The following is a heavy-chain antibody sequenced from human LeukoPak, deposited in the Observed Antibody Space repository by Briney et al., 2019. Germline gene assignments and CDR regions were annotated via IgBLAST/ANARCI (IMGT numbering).Heavy chain of an antibody. CDR2: FDPEDGET. D-gene: IGHD3-10*01. Sequence: ASVTVSCKVSGYTLTELSMHWVRQAPGKGLEWMGGFDPEDGETIYAQKFQGRVTMTEDTSTDTAYMELSSLRSEDTAAYYCASLNYYGSGSYYNYWFDPWGQGTLVTVSS. CDR1: GYTLTELS. CDR3: ASLNYYGSGSYYNYWFDP. V-gene: IGHV1-24*01. J-gene: IGHJ5*02.